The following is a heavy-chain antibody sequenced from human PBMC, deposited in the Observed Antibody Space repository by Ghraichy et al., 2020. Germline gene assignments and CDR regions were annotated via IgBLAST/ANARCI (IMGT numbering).Heavy chain of an antibody. V-gene: IGHV3-7*01. Sequence: GGSLRLSCAASGFTFSSYWMSWVRQAPGKGLEWVANIKQDGSEKYYVDSVKGRFTISRDNAKNSLYLQMNSLRAEDTAVYYCATQVSARPASEYFQHWGQGTLVTVSS. D-gene: IGHD6-6*01. CDR1: GFTFSSYW. CDR2: IKQDGSEK. J-gene: IGHJ1*01. CDR3: ATQVSARPASEYFQH.